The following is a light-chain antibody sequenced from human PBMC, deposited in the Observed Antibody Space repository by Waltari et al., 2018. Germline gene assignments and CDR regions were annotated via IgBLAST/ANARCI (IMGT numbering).Light chain of an antibody. CDR2: GAS. CDR3: QQYGSSSWT. CDR1: HGVSSY. J-gene: IGKJ1*01. V-gene: IGKV3-20*01. Sequence: IVLPPSPATLSLSPGGRAILCCTGSHGVSSYLAWYQQKPGQAPRLLIYGASNRATGIPDRFSGSGSGTDFTLAISRLEPEDFAVYYCQQYGSSSWTFGQGTKVEIK.